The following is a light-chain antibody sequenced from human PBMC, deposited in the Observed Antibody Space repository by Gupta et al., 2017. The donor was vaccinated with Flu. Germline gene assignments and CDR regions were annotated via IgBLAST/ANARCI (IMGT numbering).Light chain of an antibody. J-gene: IGKJ1*01. CDR1: QSVSSN. Sequence: GEGATLSCRTSQSVSSNLAWYQQKPCQAPRLLIYGASTTATGIPARFSGSGSGAEFTLTISSLQSEDFAVYYCQQYNSWPLTFGQGTKVEAK. V-gene: IGKV3-15*01. CDR2: GAS. CDR3: QQYNSWPLT.